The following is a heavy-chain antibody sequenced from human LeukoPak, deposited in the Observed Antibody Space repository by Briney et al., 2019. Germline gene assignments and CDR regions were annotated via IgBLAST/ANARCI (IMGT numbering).Heavy chain of an antibody. J-gene: IGHJ4*02. Sequence: GGSLRLSCAASGFTFSSYAMSWVRQAPGKGLSWVTGISGSGGSTYYADSVKGRFTISRDNSKNTLYLQMNSLRAEDTAVYYCARAAARYYFDYWGQGTLVTVSS. D-gene: IGHD2-2*01. V-gene: IGHV3-23*01. CDR3: ARAAARYYFDY. CDR2: ISGSGGST. CDR1: GFTFSSYA.